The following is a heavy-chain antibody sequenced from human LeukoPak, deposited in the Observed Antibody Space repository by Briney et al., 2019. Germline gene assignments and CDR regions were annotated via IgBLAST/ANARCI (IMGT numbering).Heavy chain of an antibody. CDR2: INNVASHI. V-gene: IGHV3-21*01. D-gene: IGHD2/OR15-2a*01. Sequence: GGSLRLSCAASGFSISSSAMNWVRQAPGKGLEWVSSINNVASHIYYAGSVRGRFTISRDNAKNSVYLQMNSLRAENTAVYYCTRDATYYLRYGYFDYWGQGTLVTVSS. CDR3: TRDATYYLRYGYFDY. CDR1: GFSISSSA. J-gene: IGHJ4*02.